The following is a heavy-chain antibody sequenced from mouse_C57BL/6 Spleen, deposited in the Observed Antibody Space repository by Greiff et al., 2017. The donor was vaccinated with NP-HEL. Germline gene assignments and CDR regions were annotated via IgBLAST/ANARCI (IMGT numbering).Heavy chain of an antibody. CDR1: GYTFTSYW. D-gene: IGHD2-2*01. Sequence: QVQLQQPGAELVKPGASVKMSCKASGYTFTSYWITWVKQRPGQGLEWIGDIYPGSGSTNNNEKFKCKATLTVDTSSSTANMQLSSLTSEDSAVYYCARSGGYDDAMDYWGQGTSVTVSS. CDR3: ARSGGYDDAMDY. V-gene: IGHV1-55*01. J-gene: IGHJ4*01. CDR2: IYPGSGST.